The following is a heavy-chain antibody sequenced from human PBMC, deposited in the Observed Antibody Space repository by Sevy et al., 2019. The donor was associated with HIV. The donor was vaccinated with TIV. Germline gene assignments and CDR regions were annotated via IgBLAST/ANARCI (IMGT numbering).Heavy chain of an antibody. Sequence: GGSLRLSCAASGFTFSKYSMSWVRQPPGKGLEWVSTLSFGCGEINYADSVKGRFTISRDNSKSSVSLQMNTLRPEDTAVYYCAREGCTKPHDYWGQGTLVTVSS. CDR3: AREGCTKPHDY. CDR2: LSFGCGEI. J-gene: IGHJ4*02. V-gene: IGHV3-23*01. D-gene: IGHD2-8*01. CDR1: GFTFSKYS.